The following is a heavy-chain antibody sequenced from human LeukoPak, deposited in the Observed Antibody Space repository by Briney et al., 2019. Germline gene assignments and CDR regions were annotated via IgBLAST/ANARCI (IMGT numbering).Heavy chain of an antibody. Sequence: PGGSLKLSCAASGFTFSTYGMHWVRQAPGKGLEWVAFIRYDGSNKYYADSVKGRFTISRDNAKNSLYLQMNSLRAEDTAVYYCARDLYVLQRHFDYWGQGTLVTVSS. J-gene: IGHJ4*02. CDR1: GFTFSTYG. D-gene: IGHD5-24*01. V-gene: IGHV3-30*02. CDR3: ARDLYVLQRHFDY. CDR2: IRYDGSNK.